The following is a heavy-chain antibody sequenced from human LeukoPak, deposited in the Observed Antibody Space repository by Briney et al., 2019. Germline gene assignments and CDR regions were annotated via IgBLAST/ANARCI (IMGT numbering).Heavy chain of an antibody. J-gene: IGHJ3*02. CDR3: SRDGYNSLAFDI. CDR1: GFTFSSYA. CDR2: ISYDGSNK. V-gene: IGHV3-30*04. D-gene: IGHD5-24*01. Sequence: PGGSLRLSCAASGFTFSSYAMHWVRQAPGKGLEWVAVISYDGSNKYYADPVKGRFTISRDNSKTTLYLQMNSLRAEDTAVYYCSRDGYNSLAFDIWGQGTMVTVSS.